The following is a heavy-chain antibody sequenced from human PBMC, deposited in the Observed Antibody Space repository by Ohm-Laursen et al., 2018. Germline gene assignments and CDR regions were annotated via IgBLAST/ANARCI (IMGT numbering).Heavy chain of an antibody. CDR3: ARDELRSPWQSFDP. CDR2: ISSSGSTI. J-gene: IGHJ5*02. D-gene: IGHD1-7*01. Sequence: GSLRLSCAASGFSFSDAWMSWIRQAPGKGLEWVSYISSSGSTIYYADSVKGRFAISRDNAKNSLYLQMNSLRAEDTAVYYCARDELRSPWQSFDPWGQGTLVTVSS. V-gene: IGHV3-11*01. CDR1: GFSFSDAW.